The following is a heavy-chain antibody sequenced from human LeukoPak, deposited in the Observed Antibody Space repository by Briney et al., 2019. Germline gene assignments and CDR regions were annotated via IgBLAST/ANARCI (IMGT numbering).Heavy chain of an antibody. D-gene: IGHD6-13*01. CDR1: GFTSSSYA. CDR2: VSGSGDRM. V-gene: IGHV3-23*01. J-gene: IGHJ4*02. CDR3: AKAAAARGFDF. Sequence: GGSLRLSCAASGFTSSSYALTWVRQAPGKGLEWVATVSGSGDRMYHADSVKGRFTISRDNSKNTIYLQMNSLRAEDTALYYCAKAAAARGFDFWGQGTLVTVSS.